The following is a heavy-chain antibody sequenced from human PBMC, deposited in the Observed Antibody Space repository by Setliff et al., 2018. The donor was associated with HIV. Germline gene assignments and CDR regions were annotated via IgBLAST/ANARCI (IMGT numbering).Heavy chain of an antibody. J-gene: IGHJ4*02. CDR3: ARVPRQLLKGAAAYFDY. V-gene: IGHV4-59*12. D-gene: IGHD5-18*01. Sequence: SETLSLTCEVSGGSISNYYWSWIRQPAGKGLEWIGYIYYSGSTNYNPSLKSRVTISVDKSKNQFSLKLSSVTAADTAVYYCARVPRQLLKGAAAYFDYWGQGTLVTVSS. CDR2: IYYSGST. CDR1: GGSISNYY.